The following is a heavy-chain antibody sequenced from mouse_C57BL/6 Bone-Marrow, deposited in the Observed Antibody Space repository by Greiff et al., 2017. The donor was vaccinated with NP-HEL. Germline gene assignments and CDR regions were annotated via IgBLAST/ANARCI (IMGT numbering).Heavy chain of an antibody. CDR1: GYTFTDYY. D-gene: IGHD1-1*01. CDR2: IYPGSGNT. CDR3: ARSDGRGGFAY. Sequence: QVQLQQSGAELVRPGASVKLSCKASGYTFTDYYINWVKQRPGQGLEWIARIYPGSGNTYYNEKFKGKATLTAEKSSSTAYMQLSSLTSEDSAVYFCARSDGRGGFAYWGQGTLVTVSA. J-gene: IGHJ3*01. V-gene: IGHV1-76*01.